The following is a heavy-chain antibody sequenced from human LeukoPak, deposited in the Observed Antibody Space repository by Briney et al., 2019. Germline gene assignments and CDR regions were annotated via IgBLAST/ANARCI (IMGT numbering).Heavy chain of an antibody. Sequence: SETLSLTCTVSGGSISSTGYCWSWIRQPAGKGLEWIGHIYTNGNTNYNPSLKSRVTISVDTSKNQFSLKLSSVTAADTAVYYCARETSQKGAHYMDVWGKGTTVTISS. D-gene: IGHD3-16*01. J-gene: IGHJ6*03. CDR2: IYTNGNT. CDR1: GGSISSTGYC. CDR3: ARETSQKGAHYMDV. V-gene: IGHV4-61*09.